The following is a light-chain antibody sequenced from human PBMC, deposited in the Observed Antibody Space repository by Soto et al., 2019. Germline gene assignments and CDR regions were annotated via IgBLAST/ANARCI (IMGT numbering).Light chain of an antibody. CDR3: QQYEGWPRT. J-gene: IGKJ2*01. CDR1: QNIHIN. Sequence: EIVMTQSPDTLSVSPGDTATLSRRSSQNIHINLAWYQQKPGQAPTLLIYGVTARAPGVPARFSGSGSGTDFTLTIRSVQSGDFGVFYCQQYEGWPRTFGLGTKVEIQ. V-gene: IGKV3-15*01. CDR2: GVT.